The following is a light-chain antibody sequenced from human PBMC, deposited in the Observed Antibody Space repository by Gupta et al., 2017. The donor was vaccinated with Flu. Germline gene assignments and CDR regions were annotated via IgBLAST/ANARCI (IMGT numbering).Light chain of an antibody. CDR2: ATS. V-gene: IGKV3-15*01. CDR3: QQYNNWPPYS. Sequence: EIVMTQSPATLSVSPGEGATLSCRASQSVSGNLAWYQQRRGQAPRLLILATSTRATGVPARFSGSGSGTEFTLTISSLQSEDFAVYYCQQYNNWPPYSFGQGTKLEIK. J-gene: IGKJ2*03. CDR1: QSVSGN.